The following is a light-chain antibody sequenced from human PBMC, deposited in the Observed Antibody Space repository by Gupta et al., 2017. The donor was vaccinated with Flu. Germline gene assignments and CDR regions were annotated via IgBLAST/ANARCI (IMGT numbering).Light chain of an antibody. V-gene: IGKV3-11*01. Sequence: PANLSLSLGERATLTGRASREVSPYLAWYQQRPGQPPRLLIYETSYRATGIPARFSGSGSGTDFTLTINSLEPEDFAIYYCQQRSNWLLTFGGGTKVEI. J-gene: IGKJ4*01. CDR3: QQRSNWLLT. CDR1: REVSPY. CDR2: ETS.